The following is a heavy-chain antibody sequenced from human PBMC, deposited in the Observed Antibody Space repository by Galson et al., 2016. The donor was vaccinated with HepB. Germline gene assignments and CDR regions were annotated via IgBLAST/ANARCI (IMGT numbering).Heavy chain of an antibody. D-gene: IGHD3-10*01. CDR3: ARTMVRGVPGFDI. V-gene: IGHV1-8*01. Sequence: SVKVSCKASGYTFTSYDINWVRQASGQGLECMGWMNPSSGNTGYAQNFQGRVSMTSDASISTAYMEPSGLRSEDTAVYYCARTMVRGVPGFDIWGQGTMVAVSS. J-gene: IGHJ3*02. CDR1: GYTFTSYD. CDR2: MNPSSGNT.